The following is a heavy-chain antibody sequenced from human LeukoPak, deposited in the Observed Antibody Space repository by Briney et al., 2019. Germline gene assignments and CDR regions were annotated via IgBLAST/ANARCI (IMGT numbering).Heavy chain of an antibody. J-gene: IGHJ4*02. CDR2: ISYDGSNK. V-gene: IGHV3-30-3*01. D-gene: IGHD5-18*01. CDR1: GFTFSSYA. Sequence: GRSLRLSCAASGFTFSSYAMHWVRQAPGKGLEWVAVISYDGSNKYYADSVKGRFTISRDNSKNTLYLQMNSLRAEDTAVYYCARSKDYSYVSDYWGQGTLVTVSS. CDR3: ARSKDYSYVSDY.